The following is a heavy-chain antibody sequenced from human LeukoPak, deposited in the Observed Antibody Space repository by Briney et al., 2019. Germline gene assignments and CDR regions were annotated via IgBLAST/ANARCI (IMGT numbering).Heavy chain of an antibody. CDR2: IHHDGRI. CDR1: GGSIDSTNW. CDR3: ARPHDHLWGNYPDY. J-gene: IGHJ4*02. Sequence: SETLSLTCDVSGGSIDSTNWWNWVRQPPGKGLEWIGEIHHDGRINYNPSLKSRVTLSVDKSKNQFSLRLNSVTAADTAMYYCARPHDHLWGNYPDYWGQGALVTVSS. D-gene: IGHD3-16*02. V-gene: IGHV4/OR15-8*01.